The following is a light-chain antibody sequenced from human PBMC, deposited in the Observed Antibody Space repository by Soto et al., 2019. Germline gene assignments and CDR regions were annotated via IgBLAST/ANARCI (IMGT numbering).Light chain of an antibody. V-gene: IGKV3-11*01. CDR3: QHNRNWPPRWT. CDR1: QSIRTY. CDR2: DAS. J-gene: IGKJ1*01. Sequence: EVVLTQSPDTLSLSPGERVTLSCRASQSIRTYLGWYQQKPGQAPRLLIYDASNRATGIPARFSGSGSGTDFTLTISSLEPEDFAVYYCQHNRNWPPRWTFGQGTKVEIK.